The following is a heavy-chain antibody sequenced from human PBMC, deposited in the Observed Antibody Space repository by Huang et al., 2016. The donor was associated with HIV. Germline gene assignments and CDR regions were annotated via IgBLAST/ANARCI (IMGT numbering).Heavy chain of an antibody. Sequence: QVQLVQSGGEVKQPGASVRVSFKASGYDFGSYGMCWGRQAPGQGLEGLGWIGSDSRDTRTAQKFQGRVTMTTDRSATTTYMELRSLRYDDTAVYYCARDTYYTDIWKRNDASFLWGQGTMITVYS. D-gene: IGHD3-22*01. J-gene: IGHJ3*01. V-gene: IGHV1-18*01. CDR2: IGSDSRDT. CDR1: GYDFGSYG. CDR3: ARDTYYTDIWKRNDASFL.